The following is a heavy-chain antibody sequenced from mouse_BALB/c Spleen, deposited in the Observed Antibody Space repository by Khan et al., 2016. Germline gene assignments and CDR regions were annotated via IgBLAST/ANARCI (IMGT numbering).Heavy chain of an antibody. CDR2: IYPGNGDT. CDR1: GYTFTSYN. D-gene: IGHD4-1*01. J-gene: IGHJ3*01. Sequence: QVQLQQSGAELVKPGASVKMSCKASGYTFTSYNMHWVKQTPGQGLEWIGAIYPGNGDTSYNQKFKGKATLTADKSSSTAYMQLSSLTSEDSAVYYCARGAGTSFAYWGQGTLVTVSA. V-gene: IGHV1-12*01. CDR3: ARGAGTSFAY.